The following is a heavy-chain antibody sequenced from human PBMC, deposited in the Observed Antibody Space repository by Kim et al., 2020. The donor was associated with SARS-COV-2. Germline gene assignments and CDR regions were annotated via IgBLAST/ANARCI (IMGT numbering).Heavy chain of an antibody. CDR2: ISGSGGST. CDR3: ARDLFHVYSSGWCF. V-gene: IGHV3-23*01. CDR1: GFTFSSYA. D-gene: IGHD6-19*01. J-gene: IGHJ6*02. Sequence: GGSLRLSCAASGFTFSSYAMSWVRQAPGKGLEWVSAISGSGGSTYYADSVKGRFTISRDNSKNTLYLQMNSLRAEDTAVYYCARDLFHVYSSGWCFWGQGATVTVSS.